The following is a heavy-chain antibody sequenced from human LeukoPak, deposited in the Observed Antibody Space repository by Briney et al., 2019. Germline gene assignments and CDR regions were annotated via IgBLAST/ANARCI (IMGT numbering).Heavy chain of an antibody. CDR2: ISSSSSYI. D-gene: IGHD6-13*01. CDR3: ARGGGSSWTDAFDY. J-gene: IGHJ4*02. Sequence: GGSLRLSCAASGSTFSSYSMNWVRQAPGKGLEWVSSISSSSSYIYYADSVKGRFTISRDNAKNSLYLQMNSLRTEDTAVYYCARGGGSSWTDAFDYWGQGTLVTVSS. CDR1: GSTFSSYS. V-gene: IGHV3-21*01.